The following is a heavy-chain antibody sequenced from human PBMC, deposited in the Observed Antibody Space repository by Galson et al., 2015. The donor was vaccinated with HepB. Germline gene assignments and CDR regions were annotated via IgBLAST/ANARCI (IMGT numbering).Heavy chain of an antibody. V-gene: IGHV3-33*01. Sequence: SLRLSCAASGFTFSSYGMHWVRQAPGKGLEWVAVIWYDGSNKYYADSVKGRFTISRDNSKNTLYLQMNSLRAEDTAVYYRARAFGVATYYYYYGMDVWGQGTTVTVSS. CDR1: GFTFSSYG. CDR3: ARAFGVATYYYYYGMDV. J-gene: IGHJ6*02. D-gene: IGHD3-3*01. CDR2: IWYDGSNK.